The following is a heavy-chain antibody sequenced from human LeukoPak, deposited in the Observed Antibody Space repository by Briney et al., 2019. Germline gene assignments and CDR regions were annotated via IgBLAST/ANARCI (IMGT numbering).Heavy chain of an antibody. V-gene: IGHV3-30*02. CDR3: ARASGYLGNYYYYYMDV. J-gene: IGHJ6*03. D-gene: IGHD5-12*01. Sequence: GRSLRLSCAASGFTFSSYGMHWVRQAPGKGLEWVAFIRYDGSNKYYADSVKGRFTISRDNSKNALYLQMNSLGPEDAAVYYCARASGYLGNYYYYYMDVWGKGTTVTVSS. CDR2: IRYDGSNK. CDR1: GFTFSSYG.